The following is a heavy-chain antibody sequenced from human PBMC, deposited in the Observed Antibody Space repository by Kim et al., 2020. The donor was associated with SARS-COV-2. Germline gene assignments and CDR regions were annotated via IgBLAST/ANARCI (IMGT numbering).Heavy chain of an antibody. CDR2: YT. CDR3: ARQRGNYGMDV. V-gene: IGHV5-10-1*01. J-gene: IGHJ6*02. D-gene: IGHD6-25*01. Sequence: YTNHSPSLQGHVTISADKSITTAYLQLSSLKASDTAMYYCARQRGNYGMDVWGQGTTVTVSS.